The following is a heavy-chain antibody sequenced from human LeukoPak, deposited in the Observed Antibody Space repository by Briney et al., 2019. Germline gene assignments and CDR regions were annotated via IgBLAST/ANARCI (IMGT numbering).Heavy chain of an antibody. Sequence: PGGSLRLFCAASGFTFSSYPMSWVRQAPGKGLEWVSAISGSGGSTYYADSVKGRFTISRDNSKNTLYLQMNSLRAEDTAVYYCAKDPGDYGGKSHFDYWGQGTLVTVSS. CDR2: ISGSGGST. J-gene: IGHJ4*02. CDR3: AKDPGDYGGKSHFDY. V-gene: IGHV3-23*01. D-gene: IGHD4-23*01. CDR1: GFTFSSYP.